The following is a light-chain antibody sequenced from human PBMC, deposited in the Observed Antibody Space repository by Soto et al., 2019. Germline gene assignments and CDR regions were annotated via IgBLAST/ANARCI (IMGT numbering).Light chain of an antibody. CDR3: QQYGGSPLIT. CDR1: QSVRSNY. V-gene: IGKV3-20*01. Sequence: EIVLTQSPGTLSLSPGERASLSCRASQSVRSNYLAWYQQKPGQAPRLLIYDASTRATGIPDRFTGSGSGTDFTLSISRLEPEDSAVYFCQQYGGSPLITFGQGTRLE. CDR2: DAS. J-gene: IGKJ5*01.